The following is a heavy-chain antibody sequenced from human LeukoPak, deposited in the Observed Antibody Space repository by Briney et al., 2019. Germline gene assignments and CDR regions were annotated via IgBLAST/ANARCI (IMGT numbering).Heavy chain of an antibody. CDR3: ARHRYDYGDYYIDY. CDR1: GGSISSSSYY. V-gene: IGHV4-39*01. CDR2: IYYSGST. J-gene: IGHJ4*02. D-gene: IGHD4-17*01. Sequence: SETLSLTCTVSGGSISSSSYYWGWIRQPPGKGLEWIGRIYYSGSTYYNPSLKSRVTISVDTSKNQFSLKLSSVTAADTAVYYCARHRYDYGDYYIDYWGQGTLVTVSS.